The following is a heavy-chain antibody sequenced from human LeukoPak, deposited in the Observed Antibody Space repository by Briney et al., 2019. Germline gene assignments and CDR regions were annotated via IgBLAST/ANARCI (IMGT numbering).Heavy chain of an antibody. V-gene: IGHV1-18*04. D-gene: IGHD2-2*01. CDR1: GYTFTSYG. CDR2: ISAYNGNA. CDR3: ARWMGYCSSTSCPGWFDP. Sequence: ASVKVSCKASGYTFTSYGISWVRQAPGQGLEWMGWISAYNGNANYAQKLQGRVTMTTDTSTSTAYMELRSLRSDDTAVYYCARWMGYCSSTSCPGWFDPWGQGTLVTVSS. J-gene: IGHJ5*02.